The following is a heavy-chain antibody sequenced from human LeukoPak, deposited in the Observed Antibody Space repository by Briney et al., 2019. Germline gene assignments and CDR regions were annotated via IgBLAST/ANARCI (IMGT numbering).Heavy chain of an antibody. CDR2: FYHRGSS. D-gene: IGHD1-14*01. V-gene: IGHV4-59*01. J-gene: IGHJ4*02. CDR3: AKGGGEHRYDPYFDY. Sequence: SETLSLTCTVSGVSISTYYWGWIRQPPGKGLEWIGSFYHRGSSDYNPSLKSRVTMSVDTSKNHFSLKLNSVTAADTAIYYCAKGGGEHRYDPYFDYWGQGAPVTVSS. CDR1: GVSISTYY.